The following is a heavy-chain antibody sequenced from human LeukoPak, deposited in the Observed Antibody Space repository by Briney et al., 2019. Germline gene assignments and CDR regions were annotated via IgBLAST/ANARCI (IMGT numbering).Heavy chain of an antibody. CDR1: GFIFSSYA. J-gene: IGHJ4*02. Sequence: GGSLRLSCTASGFIFSSYAMSWVRQAPGKGLEWVSRINSDGSSTSYADSVKGRFTISRDNAKNTLYLQMNSPRAEDTAVYYCARDRLAAAGRGYWGQGTLVTVSS. CDR3: ARDRLAAAGRGY. CDR2: INSDGSST. D-gene: IGHD6-13*01. V-gene: IGHV3-74*01.